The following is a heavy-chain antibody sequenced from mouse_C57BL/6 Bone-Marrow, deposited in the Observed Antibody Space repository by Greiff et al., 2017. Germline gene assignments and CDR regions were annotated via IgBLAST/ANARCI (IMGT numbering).Heavy chain of an antibody. CDR2: INPNNGGT. D-gene: IGHD1-1*01. CDR1: GYTFTDYY. V-gene: IGHV1-26*01. Sequence: EVQLQQSGPELVKPGASVKISCKASGYTFTDYYMNWVKQSHGKSLEWIGDINPNNGGTSYNQKFKGKATLTVDKSSSTAYMELRSLTSDDSAVYYCAYCYGSSFYWYFDVWGTGTTVTVSS. J-gene: IGHJ1*03. CDR3: AYCYGSSFYWYFDV.